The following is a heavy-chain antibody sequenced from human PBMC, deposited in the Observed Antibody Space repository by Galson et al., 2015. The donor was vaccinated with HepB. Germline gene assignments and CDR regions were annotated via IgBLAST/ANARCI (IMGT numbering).Heavy chain of an antibody. CDR1: GFTFSSYG. CDR2: ISYDGSNK. J-gene: IGHJ6*02. V-gene: IGHV3-30*18. D-gene: IGHD6-13*01. Sequence: SLRLSCAASGFTFSSYGMHWVRQAPGKGLEWVAVISYDGSNKYYADSVKGRFTISRDNSKNTLYLQMNSLRAEDTAVYYCAKDLYSSSWYQPYYYYGMDVWGQGTPVTVSS. CDR3: AKDLYSSSWYQPYYYYGMDV.